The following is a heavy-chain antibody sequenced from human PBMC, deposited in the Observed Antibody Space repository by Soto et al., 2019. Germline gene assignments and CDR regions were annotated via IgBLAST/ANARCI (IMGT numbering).Heavy chain of an antibody. J-gene: IGHJ6*02. CDR3: ARLQSPKYYYYYYGMDV. D-gene: IGHD4-4*01. CDR2: IDPSDSYT. Sequence: DSLTISGKGSGYSFTSYWISLVRQMRGKGLEWMGRIDPSDSYTNYSPSFQGHVTISADKSISTAYLQWSSLKASGTAMYYCARLQSPKYYYYYYGMDVWGQGTTVTVSS. V-gene: IGHV5-10-1*01. CDR1: GYSFTSYW.